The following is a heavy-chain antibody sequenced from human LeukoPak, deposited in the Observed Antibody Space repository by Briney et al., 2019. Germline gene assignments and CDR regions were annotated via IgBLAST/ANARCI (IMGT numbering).Heavy chain of an antibody. D-gene: IGHD2-21*02. V-gene: IGHV3-23*01. J-gene: IGHJ4*02. Sequence: RPGGSLRLSCAASGFTFSSYAMSWVRQAPGKGLEWVSAISGSGGSTYYADSVNGRFTISRDNSKNTLYLQMNSLRAEDTVVYYCANIVVVTAIHNYWGQGTLVTVSS. CDR2: ISGSGGST. CDR1: GFTFSSYA. CDR3: ANIVVVTAIHNY.